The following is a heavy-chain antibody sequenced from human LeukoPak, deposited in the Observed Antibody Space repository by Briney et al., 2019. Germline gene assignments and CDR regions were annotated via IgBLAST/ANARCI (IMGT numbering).Heavy chain of an antibody. CDR1: GRTFSSYA. D-gene: IGHD3-10*01. V-gene: IGHV1-69*04. Sequence: GASVNVSCKASGRTFSSYAISWVRQAPGQGLEWMGRIIPILGIANYAQKFQGRVTITADKSTSTAYMELSSLRSEDTAVYYCARERSGGGDAFDIWGQGTMVTVSS. CDR2: IIPILGIA. J-gene: IGHJ3*02. CDR3: ARERSGGGDAFDI.